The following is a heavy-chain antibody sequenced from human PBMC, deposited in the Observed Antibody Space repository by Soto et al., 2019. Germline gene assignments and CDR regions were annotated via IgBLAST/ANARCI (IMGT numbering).Heavy chain of an antibody. J-gene: IGHJ4*02. Sequence: LRLSCAASGFTFSSYSMNWVRQAPGKGLEWVSSISSSSSYIHYADSVKGRFTISRDNAKNSLYLQMNSLRAEDTAVYYCAREAVVAASFDYWGQGTLVTVSS. CDR3: AREAVVAASFDY. D-gene: IGHD2-15*01. CDR2: ISSSSSYI. CDR1: GFTFSSYS. V-gene: IGHV3-21*01.